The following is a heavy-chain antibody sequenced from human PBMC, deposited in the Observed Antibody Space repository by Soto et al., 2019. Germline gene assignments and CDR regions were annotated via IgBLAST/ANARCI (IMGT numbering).Heavy chain of an antibody. V-gene: IGHV4-59*08. CDR1: GGSIISYY. Sequence: QVQLQESGPGLVKPSETLSLTCTVSGGSIISYYWSWIRQPPGKGLEWIGYIYYSGSTNYNPSLKMRVTISVDTSKNQFSLKLSSVTAADTAVYYCASLWGWSVDYWGQGTLVTVSS. J-gene: IGHJ4*02. D-gene: IGHD3-16*01. CDR2: IYYSGST. CDR3: ASLWGWSVDY.